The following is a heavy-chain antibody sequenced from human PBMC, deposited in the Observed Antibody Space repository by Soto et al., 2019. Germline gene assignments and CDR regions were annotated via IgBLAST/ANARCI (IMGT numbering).Heavy chain of an antibody. V-gene: IGHV3-30*18. Sequence: QVQLVESGGGVVQLGRSLRLCCAASGFAFSGYGMHWVRQAPGEGLEWVALVSFDGRNKFYADSVKGRFTISRDNSKNTLYLEMNSLRTEDTGVFYCAKDDCSRPSCYRRRAFDVWRQGTMVTVSS. CDR3: AKDDCSRPSCYRRRAFDV. D-gene: IGHD2-2*01. CDR2: VSFDGRNK. J-gene: IGHJ3*01. CDR1: GFAFSGYG.